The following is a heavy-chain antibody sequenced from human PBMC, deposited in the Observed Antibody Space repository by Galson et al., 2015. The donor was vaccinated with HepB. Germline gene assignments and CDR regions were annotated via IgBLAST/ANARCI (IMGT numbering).Heavy chain of an antibody. V-gene: IGHV3-48*01. CDR1: GFTFSNYA. J-gene: IGHJ4*02. CDR2: ITSRSTII. Sequence: SLRLSCAASGFTFSNYAMNWVRQAPGRGLEWVSYITSRSTIIYYADSVKGRFTISRDNAENSLYLQMNSLRAEDTAVYYCARDRVVFWGSSGVFDSWGQGALVTVSS. CDR3: ARDRVVFWGSSGVFDS. D-gene: IGHD3-22*01.